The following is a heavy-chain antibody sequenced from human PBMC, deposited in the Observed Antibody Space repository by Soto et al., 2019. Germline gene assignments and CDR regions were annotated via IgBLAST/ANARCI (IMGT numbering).Heavy chain of an antibody. CDR1: GGSISTCGYY. Sequence: SETLSLTCTVSGGSISTCGYYWSWIRQHPGKGLEWIGYMYYSGSTYYNPSLKSRITISLDTSKNQFSLKLSSVTAADTAVYYCARAPLRSGYSLANWFDPWGQGTLVTVSS. D-gene: IGHD3-3*01. CDR2: MYYSGST. CDR3: ARAPLRSGYSLANWFDP. J-gene: IGHJ5*02. V-gene: IGHV4-31*03.